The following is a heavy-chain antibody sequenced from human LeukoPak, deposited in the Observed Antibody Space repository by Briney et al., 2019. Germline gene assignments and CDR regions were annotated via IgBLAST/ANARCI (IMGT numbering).Heavy chain of an antibody. J-gene: IGHJ4*02. CDR2: ITSGGRT. CDR3: ARDQPIGYNYGYPFDN. D-gene: IGHD5-18*01. V-gene: IGHV3-23*01. Sequence: PGGSLRLSCVPSGFTFTTYAMNWVRQAPGKGLEWVSGITSGGRTYYADSVKGRFTISRDSSKNTLYLQMNNLRVEDTAVYYCARDQPIGYNYGYPFDNWGQGTLVTVSS. CDR1: GFTFTTYA.